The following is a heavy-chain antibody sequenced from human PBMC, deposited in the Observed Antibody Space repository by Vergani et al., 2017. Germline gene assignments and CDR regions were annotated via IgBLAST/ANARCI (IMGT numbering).Heavy chain of an antibody. J-gene: IGHJ6*03. V-gene: IGHV3-33*01. CDR2: IWYDGSNK. Sequence: VQLVESGGGLVPPGRSLRLSCAASGFSFGDYAMTWVRQAPGKGLEWVAVIWYDGSNKYYADSVKGRFTISRDNSKNTLYLQMNSLRAEDTAVYYCAREGTTVTTEAFYYYYYMDVWGKGTTVTVSS. CDR1: GFSFGDYA. D-gene: IGHD4-11*01. CDR3: AREGTTVTTEAFYYYYYMDV.